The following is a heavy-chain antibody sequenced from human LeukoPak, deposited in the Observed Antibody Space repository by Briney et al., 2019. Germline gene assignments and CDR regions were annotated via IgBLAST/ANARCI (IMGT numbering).Heavy chain of an antibody. CDR3: AKDYYKA. D-gene: IGHD3-10*01. V-gene: IGHV3-23*01. J-gene: IGHJ4*02. CDR2: ISAVFANT. Sequence: GGSLRLSCAASGFTFDNYVMAWFRQAPGKGLEWVSTISAVFANTYSADSVKGRFTISRDNSKSTLYLQMNSLRAEDTAVYYCAKDYYKAWGQGTLVTVSS. CDR1: GFTFDNYV.